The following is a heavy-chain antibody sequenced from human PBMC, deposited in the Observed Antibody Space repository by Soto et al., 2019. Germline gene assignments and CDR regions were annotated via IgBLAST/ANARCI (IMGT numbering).Heavy chain of an antibody. J-gene: IGHJ6*02. Sequence: SVKVSCKASGGTFSSYAISWVRQATGQGLEWMGGIIPIFGTANYAQKFQGRVTITADKSTSTAYMEPSSLRSEDTAVYYCARDRQWLVQDYYYGMDVWGQGTTVTVSS. CDR3: ARDRQWLVQDYYYGMDV. V-gene: IGHV1-69*06. CDR2: IIPIFGTA. CDR1: GGTFSSYA. D-gene: IGHD6-19*01.